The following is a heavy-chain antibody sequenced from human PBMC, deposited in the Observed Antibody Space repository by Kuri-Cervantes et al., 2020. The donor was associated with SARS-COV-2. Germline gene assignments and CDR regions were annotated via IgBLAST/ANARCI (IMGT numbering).Heavy chain of an antibody. CDR2: INPSGGST. CDR1: GYTFTSYY. V-gene: IGHV1-46*01. J-gene: IGHJ6*03. Sequence: ASVKVSCKASGYTFTSYYMHWVRQAPGQGLEWMGIINPSGGSTSYAQKFQGRVTMTRDTSTSTAYMELSSLTSEDTAAYYCGSTIAVAGVGVYYHLDVWGKGTTVTVSS. CDR3: GSTIAVAGVGVYYHLDV. D-gene: IGHD6-19*01.